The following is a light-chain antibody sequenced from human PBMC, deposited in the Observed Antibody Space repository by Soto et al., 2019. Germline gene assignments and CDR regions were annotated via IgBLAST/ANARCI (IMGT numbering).Light chain of an antibody. Sequence: ENVLPQSPGTLSLSPGKRATLSCRASQSVSSSYLAWYQQKPGQTPRLLIHGVSSRATGIPDRFTGSGSGTDFTLTISRLGPEDFAVYYCHQYGKSPWTFGQGTKVEIK. J-gene: IGKJ1*01. CDR2: GVS. CDR1: QSVSSSY. CDR3: HQYGKSPWT. V-gene: IGKV3-20*01.